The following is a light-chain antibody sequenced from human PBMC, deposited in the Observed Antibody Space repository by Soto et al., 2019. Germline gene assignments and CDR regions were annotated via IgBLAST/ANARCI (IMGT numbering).Light chain of an antibody. Sequence: EIELTQSPASLSLSPGDRVTLSGMASQSVSSYLAWFQQKPCQAPRVLIYDASSWATVIPARFSGGGSGTDFSLTISSLEPEDVAVYYCQQYGSSPFTFGPGTKVDIK. CDR1: QSVSSY. CDR3: QQYGSSPFT. V-gene: IGKV3-20*01. J-gene: IGKJ3*01. CDR2: DAS.